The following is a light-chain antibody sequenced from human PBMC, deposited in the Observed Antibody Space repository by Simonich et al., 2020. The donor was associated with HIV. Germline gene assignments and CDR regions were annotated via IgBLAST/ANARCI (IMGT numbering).Light chain of an antibody. J-gene: IGLJ2*01. CDR2: DVS. V-gene: IGLV2-14*02. Sequence: QSALTQPASVSGSPGQSITISCTGTSSDVGSYNLVSWYQQHPGKAPKLKIYDVSKRPSGVSNRFSGSKSGNTASLTISRLRAEDEADYYCSSYTGISTVVFGGGTKLTVL. CDR3: SSYTGISTVV. CDR1: SSDVGSYNL.